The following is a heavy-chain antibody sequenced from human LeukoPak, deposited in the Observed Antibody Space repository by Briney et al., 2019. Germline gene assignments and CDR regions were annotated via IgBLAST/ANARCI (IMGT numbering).Heavy chain of an antibody. CDR3: ARHSGDI. V-gene: IGHV4-4*09. CDR1: GGSISSYY. Sequence: PSETLSLTCTVSGGSISSYYWSWIRQPPGKGLEWIGYIYTSGSTNYNPSLKSRVAMSIDTSKNQFSLGLSSVTAADTAVYYCARHSGDIWGQGTMITVSS. D-gene: IGHD1-26*01. CDR2: IYTSGST. J-gene: IGHJ3*02.